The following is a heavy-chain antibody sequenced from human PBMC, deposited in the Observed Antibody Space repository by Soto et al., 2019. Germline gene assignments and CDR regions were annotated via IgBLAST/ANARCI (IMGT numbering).Heavy chain of an antibody. D-gene: IGHD3-3*01. Sequence: QVQLQESGPGLVKPSETLSLTCTVSGDSVTSGSIYWSWIRQPPGKGLEWIGCVHYTGSTNYNPSLKSRVAISVHTSKNHFSLTLSSVTAADTGVYYCARDRGNFGVVLADFYQYGMDVWGQGTAVTVSS. V-gene: IGHV4-61*03. CDR1: GDSVTSGSIY. J-gene: IGHJ6*02. CDR2: VHYTGST. CDR3: ARDRGNFGVVLADFYQYGMDV.